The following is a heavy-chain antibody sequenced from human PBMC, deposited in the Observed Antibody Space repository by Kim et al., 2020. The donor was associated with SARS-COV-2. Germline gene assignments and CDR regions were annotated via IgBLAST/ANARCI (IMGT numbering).Heavy chain of an antibody. CDR3: ARRLSNTSGWGSHYCDL. V-gene: IGHV4-34*01. CDR1: GGSFSGYY. D-gene: IGHD3-10*01. CDR2: INHSGRT. J-gene: IGHJ4*02. Sequence: SETLSLTCAVYGGSFSGYYWSWIRQPPEKGLEWIGEINHSGRTNYNPSLKSRVTISVDTSKNQFSLKLTSVTAADTAVYYCARRLSNTSGWGSHYCDLWGQGILVTVSS.